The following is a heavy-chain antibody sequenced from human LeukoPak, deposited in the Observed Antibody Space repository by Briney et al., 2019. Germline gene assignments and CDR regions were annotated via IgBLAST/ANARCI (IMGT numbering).Heavy chain of an antibody. CDR2: INHSGST. CDR3: ARAQRDYDFRSGYPHWFDP. J-gene: IGHJ5*02. Sequence: PSETLSLTCAVYGGSFSGYYWSWIRQPPGKGLEWIGEINHSGSTNYNPSLKSRVTISVDTSKNQFSLKLSSVTAADTAVYYCARAQRDYDFRSGYPHWFDPWGQGTLVTVSS. D-gene: IGHD3-3*01. CDR1: GGSFSGYY. V-gene: IGHV4-34*01.